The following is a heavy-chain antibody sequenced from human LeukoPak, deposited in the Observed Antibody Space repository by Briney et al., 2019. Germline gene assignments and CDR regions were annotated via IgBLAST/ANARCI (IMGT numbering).Heavy chain of an antibody. CDR2: ISGRGSTT. V-gene: IGHV3-23*01. J-gene: IGHJ4*02. CDR1: GFTFSNYA. D-gene: IGHD2-2*03. Sequence: GGSLRLSCGVSGFTFSNYAMSWVRQASGKGLEWVSGISGRGSTTYYADSVRGRFTISRDNSKNTLYLQLNSLRAEDTAVYYCAKDGYCSSTNCYWAYWGQGALVTVSS. CDR3: AKDGYCSSTNCYWAY.